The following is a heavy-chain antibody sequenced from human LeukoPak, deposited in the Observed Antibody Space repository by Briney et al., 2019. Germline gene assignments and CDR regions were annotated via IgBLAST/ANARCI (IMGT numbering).Heavy chain of an antibody. CDR3: TTRVTGDAEYFQH. Sequence: PGGALTLSCAASGCTFSNAWMSWVRQAPGKGLDGVGCIKSKTDGGTTDYAAPVKGRFTISRDDSKITLYLQLNSLKTEDTAVYYCTTRVTGDAEYFQHWGQGTLVTVSS. CDR1: GCTFSNAW. J-gene: IGHJ1*01. CDR2: IKSKTDGGTT. D-gene: IGHD2-21*02. V-gene: IGHV3-15*01.